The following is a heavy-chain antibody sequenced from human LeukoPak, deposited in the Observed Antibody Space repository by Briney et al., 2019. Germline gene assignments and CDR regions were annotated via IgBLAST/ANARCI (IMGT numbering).Heavy chain of an antibody. CDR3: ASMSIAGEDY. J-gene: IGHJ4*02. CDR2: IYYSGST. D-gene: IGHD6-6*01. CDR1: GGSINNYY. Sequence: SETLSLTCTDSGGSINNYYWTWIRQPPGKGLEWIGYIYYSGSTNYNPSLKSRVTISVDTSKNQFSLKLSSVTAADTAVYYCASMSIAGEDYWGQGTLVTVSS. V-gene: IGHV4-59*01.